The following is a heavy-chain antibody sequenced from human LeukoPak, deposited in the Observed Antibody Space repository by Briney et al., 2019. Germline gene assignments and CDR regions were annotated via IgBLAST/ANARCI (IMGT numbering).Heavy chain of an antibody. J-gene: IGHJ4*02. Sequence: PGGSLRLSCAASGFTFSSYGMHWVRQAPGKGLEYVSAISSNGGSTYYANSVKGRFTISRDNSKNTLYLQMGSLRAEDMAVYYCARGLRDIVATIVYWGQGTLVTVSS. CDR2: ISSNGGST. CDR1: GFTFSSYG. D-gene: IGHD5-12*01. V-gene: IGHV3-64*01. CDR3: ARGLRDIVATIVY.